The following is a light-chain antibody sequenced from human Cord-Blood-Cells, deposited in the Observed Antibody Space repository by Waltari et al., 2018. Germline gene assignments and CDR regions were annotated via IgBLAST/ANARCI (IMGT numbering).Light chain of an antibody. CDR3: SSYTSSSTWV. CDR1: SSDAGGYHS. Sequence: QSALTPPASVSGSPGQSITISCTGTSSDAGGYHSVSWYQQHPGKAPKLMIYDVSNRPSGVSNRFSGSKSGNTASLTISGLQAEDEADYYCSSYTSSSTWVFGGGTKLTVL. J-gene: IGLJ3*02. V-gene: IGLV2-14*01. CDR2: DVS.